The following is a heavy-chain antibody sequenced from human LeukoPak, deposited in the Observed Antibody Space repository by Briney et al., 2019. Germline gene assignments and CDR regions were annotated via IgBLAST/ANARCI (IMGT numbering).Heavy chain of an antibody. CDR3: ARDSRSSFDY. Sequence: SETLSLTCTVSSGSISSGGYYWSWIRQHPGKGLEWIGYIYYSGSTYYNPSLKSRVTISVDTSKNQFSLKLSSVTAADTAVYYCARDSRSSFDYWGQGTLVTVSS. CDR1: SGSISSGGYY. J-gene: IGHJ4*02. CDR2: IYYSGST. V-gene: IGHV4-31*03. D-gene: IGHD1-14*01.